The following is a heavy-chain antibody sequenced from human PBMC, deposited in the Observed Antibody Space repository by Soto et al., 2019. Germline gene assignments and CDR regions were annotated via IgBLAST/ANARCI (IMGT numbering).Heavy chain of an antibody. CDR1: GFACSAYA. V-gene: IGHV3-23*01. Sequence: EVHLLESGGGLVQPGGSLRLSCAASGFACSAYAMTWVRQAPGKGMEWVSDISDGDGATHYADSVKGRFTISRDDSKNTLYLQMDSLRAEDAAVYYCAKGRTFFDVWGQRTLVTVSS. J-gene: IGHJ4*02. D-gene: IGHD3-16*01. CDR2: ISDGDGAT. CDR3: AKGRTFFDV.